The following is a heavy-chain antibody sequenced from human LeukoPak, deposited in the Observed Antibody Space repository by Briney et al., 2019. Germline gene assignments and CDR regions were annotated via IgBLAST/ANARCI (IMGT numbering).Heavy chain of an antibody. J-gene: IGHJ3*02. D-gene: IGHD3-10*01. CDR3: ARDIWFGDFANAFDI. V-gene: IGHV1-18*01. CDR1: GYSFTNYG. Sequence: GASVKVSCKASGYSFTNYGISWVRQAPGQGLEWMGWINICHNHTNYAQKLQGRVTMATDTSTNRAYMVLRSLRTDDTAVYYCARDIWFGDFANAFDIWGQGTMVTVSS. CDR2: INICHNHT.